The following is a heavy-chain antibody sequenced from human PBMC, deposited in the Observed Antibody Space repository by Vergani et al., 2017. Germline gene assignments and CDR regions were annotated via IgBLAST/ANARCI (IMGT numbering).Heavy chain of an antibody. V-gene: IGHV3-23*04. CDR1: GFTFIMHA. CDR2: LSASDRRT. D-gene: IGHD1-26*01. J-gene: IGHJ4*02. Sequence: EVQLVESGGGLVQPGGSLRLSCAASGFTFIMHAMSWVRQAPGKGLEWVSTLSASDRRTHYADSVKGRFTISRDNSKNTVYLQMNSLRAEDTAVYYCAKDPGEYSGSDGSFDHWGQGILVTASS. CDR3: AKDPGEYSGSDGSFDH.